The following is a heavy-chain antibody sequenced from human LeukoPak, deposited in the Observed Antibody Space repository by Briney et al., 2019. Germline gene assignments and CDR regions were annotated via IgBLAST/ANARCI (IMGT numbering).Heavy chain of an antibody. CDR3: ARTYYDILTGYNPYFDY. D-gene: IGHD3-9*01. J-gene: IGHJ4*02. V-gene: IGHV3-21*01. CDR1: GFTFSSYS. Sequence: GGSLRLSCAASGFTFSSYSMNWVRQAPGKGLEWVSSISSSSSYIYYADSVKGRFIISRDNAKNSLYLQINSLRAEDTAVYYCARTYYDILTGYNPYFDYWGQGILVTVSS. CDR2: ISSSSSYI.